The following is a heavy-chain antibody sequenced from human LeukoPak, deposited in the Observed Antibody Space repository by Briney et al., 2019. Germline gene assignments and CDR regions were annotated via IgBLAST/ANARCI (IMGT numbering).Heavy chain of an antibody. D-gene: IGHD2-21*01. Sequence: GGSLRLSCAASGFTFSGSAMHWVRQASGKGLEWVCRIRSKANSYATAYAASVKGRFTISRDDSKNTAYLQMNGLKTEDTAVYYCTRHGPGGMAYCGGVPCSYYYYGMDVWGQGTTVTVSS. J-gene: IGHJ6*02. CDR3: TRHGPGGMAYCGGVPCSYYYYGMDV. V-gene: IGHV3-73*01. CDR1: GFTFSGSA. CDR2: IRSKANSYAT.